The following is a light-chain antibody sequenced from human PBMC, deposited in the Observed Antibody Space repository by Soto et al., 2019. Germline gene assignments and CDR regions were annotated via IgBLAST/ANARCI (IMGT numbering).Light chain of an antibody. Sequence: QSALTQPASVSGSPGQSITISCTGTSSDVGGYNYVSWYQQHPGKAPKVMIYEVGNRPSGVSNRFSGSKSGNTASLTISGLQAEDEADYYCQSYDSSLSGFEIFGTGTKVTV. J-gene: IGLJ1*01. CDR3: QSYDSSLSGFEI. CDR1: SSDVGGYNY. CDR2: EVG. V-gene: IGLV2-14*01.